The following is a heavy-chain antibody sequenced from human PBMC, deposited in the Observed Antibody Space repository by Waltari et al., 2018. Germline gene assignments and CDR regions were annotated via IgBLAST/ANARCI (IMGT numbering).Heavy chain of an antibody. V-gene: IGHV4-34*01. CDR1: GGSFSGYY. CDR3: ARRRRSISYYYMDV. Sequence: QVQLQQWGAGLLKPSETLSLTCAAYGGSFSGYYWSWIRQPPGKGLEWIGEINHSGSTNYNPSLKSRVTISVDTSKNQFSLKLSSVTAADTAVYYCARRRRSISYYYMDVWGKGTTVTVSS. J-gene: IGHJ6*03. CDR2: INHSGST.